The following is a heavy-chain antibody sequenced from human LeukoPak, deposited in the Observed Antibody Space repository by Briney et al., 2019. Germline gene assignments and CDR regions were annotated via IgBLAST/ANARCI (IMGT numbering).Heavy chain of an antibody. V-gene: IGHV4-59*01. J-gene: IGHJ5*02. CDR3: AREVAATYNWFDP. CDR2: IYYSGST. D-gene: IGHD2-15*01. Sequence: PSETLSLTCTVSGGSISSYYWSWIRQPPGKGLEWIGYIYYSGSTNYNPSLKSRVTISVDTSKNQFSLKLSSVTAADTAVYYCAREVAATYNWFDPWGQGALVTVSS. CDR1: GGSISSYY.